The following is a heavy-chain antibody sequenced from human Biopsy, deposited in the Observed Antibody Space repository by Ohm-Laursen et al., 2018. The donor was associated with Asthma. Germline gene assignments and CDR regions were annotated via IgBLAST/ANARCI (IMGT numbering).Heavy chain of an antibody. Sequence: GTLSLTCSLSSGSGGYMRSGNYYWGWIRQPPGKGLEWIGSIYYSGTTYYTPPREGRVTVSADTSKNQFSLKLTSVTAADTAVYYCVRGSSSWHHGPFHYYYGLDVWGQGTTATVSS. CDR1: SGSGGYMRSGNYY. V-gene: IGHV4-39*01. CDR2: IYYSGTT. D-gene: IGHD6-13*01. J-gene: IGHJ6*02. CDR3: VRGSSSWHHGPFHYYYGLDV.